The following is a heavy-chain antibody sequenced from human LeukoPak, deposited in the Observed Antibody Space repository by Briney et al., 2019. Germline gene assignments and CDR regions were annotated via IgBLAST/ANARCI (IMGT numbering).Heavy chain of an antibody. CDR3: ARSSGYSSSGGLNWFDT. CDR2: IYYSGST. J-gene: IGHJ5*02. V-gene: IGHV4-39*01. Sequence: PSEALSLTCTVSGGSISSSSYYWGWIRQPPGKGLEWIGSIYYSGSTYYNPSLKSRVTISVDTSKNQFSLKLSSVTAADTAVYYCARSSGYSSSGGLNWFDTWGQGTLVTVSS. CDR1: GGSISSSSYY. D-gene: IGHD6-13*01.